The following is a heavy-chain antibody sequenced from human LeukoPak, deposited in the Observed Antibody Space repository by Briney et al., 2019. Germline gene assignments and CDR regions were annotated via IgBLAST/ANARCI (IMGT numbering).Heavy chain of an antibody. CDR2: ISYDGSNK. CDR3: ARVKRDYDILTGYYDDAFDI. Sequence: PGRSLRLSCAASGFTFSSYGMHWVRQAPGKGLEWVAVISYDGSNKYYADSVKGRFTISRDNSKNTLYLQMNSLRAEDTAVYYCARVKRDYDILTGYYDDAFDIWGQGTMVTVSS. CDR1: GFTFSSYG. J-gene: IGHJ3*02. V-gene: IGHV3-30*03. D-gene: IGHD3-9*01.